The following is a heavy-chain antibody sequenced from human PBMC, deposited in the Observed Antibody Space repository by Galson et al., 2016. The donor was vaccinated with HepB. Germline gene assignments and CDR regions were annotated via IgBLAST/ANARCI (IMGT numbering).Heavy chain of an antibody. J-gene: IGHJ2*01. CDR1: GGSINSGGYS. Sequence: TLSLTCTVSGGSINSGGYSWTWIRQHPGKGLEWIGYIYYSGSIAYNPSLKSRLIISVDTSKNQFSLILSSVTAAATAVYYCARARDHRGVVRGEGPLDLWGRGTLVTVSS. V-gene: IGHV4-31*03. CDR3: ARARDHRGVVRGEGPLDL. CDR2: IYYSGSI. D-gene: IGHD3-10*01.